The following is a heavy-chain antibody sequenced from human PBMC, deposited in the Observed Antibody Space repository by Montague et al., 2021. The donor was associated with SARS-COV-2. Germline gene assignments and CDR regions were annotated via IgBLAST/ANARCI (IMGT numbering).Heavy chain of an antibody. V-gene: IGHV4-34*01. CDR1: GGSFSPYY. J-gene: IGHJ6*03. Sequence: SETLSLTCAVFGGSFSPYYWTWIRQPPGKGLEWIGEISHIGNTKYNPSLQSRVSISLDTSRNKFSLTVSSVTAADTAIYYCARLGDGIVPSPILGLGPYYSFYYMDVWGKGTTVTVSS. CDR3: ARLGDGIVPSPILGLGPYYSFYYMDV. D-gene: IGHD2-2*02. CDR2: ISHIGNT.